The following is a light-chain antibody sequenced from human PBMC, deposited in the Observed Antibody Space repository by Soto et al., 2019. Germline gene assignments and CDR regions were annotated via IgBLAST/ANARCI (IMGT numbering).Light chain of an antibody. CDR1: SSDVGGYDY. J-gene: IGLJ1*01. V-gene: IGLV2-14*01. Sequence: QSVLNQPASVSGSPGQSITISCTGTSSDVGGYDYVSWYQQLPGKAPKLLIYDVNNRPSGVSHRFSGSKSGNTASLTISGLQAEDGADYYCSSYTGSSTFVFGTGTKVTVL. CDR3: SSYTGSSTFV. CDR2: DVN.